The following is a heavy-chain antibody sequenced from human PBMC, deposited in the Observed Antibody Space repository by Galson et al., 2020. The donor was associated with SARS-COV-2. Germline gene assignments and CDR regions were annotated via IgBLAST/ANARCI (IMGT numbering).Heavy chain of an antibody. D-gene: IGHD3-3*01. V-gene: IGHV4-59*01. CDR1: GGSISSYY. CDR2: IYYSGST. CDR3: ARGGTIFGVVINYWYFDL. Sequence: SETLSLTCTVSGGSISSYYWSWIRQPPGKGLEWIGDIYYSGSTNYNPSLKSRVTISVDTSKNQFSLKLSSVTAADTAVYYCARGGTIFGVVINYWYFDLWGRGTLVTVSS. J-gene: IGHJ2*01.